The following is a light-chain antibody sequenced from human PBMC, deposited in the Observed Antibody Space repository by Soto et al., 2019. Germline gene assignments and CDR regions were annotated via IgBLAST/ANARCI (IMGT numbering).Light chain of an antibody. CDR1: SSDVGDYNY. V-gene: IGLV2-14*01. J-gene: IGLJ1*01. CDR2: DVS. Sequence: QSVLTQPASVSGSPVQSITISCTGTSSDVGDYNYVSWYRQHPGRAPKLMIYDVSNRPSGVSNRFSGSKSGNTASLTISGLQAEDEADYYCSSYTSSSTYVFGTGT. CDR3: SSYTSSSTYV.